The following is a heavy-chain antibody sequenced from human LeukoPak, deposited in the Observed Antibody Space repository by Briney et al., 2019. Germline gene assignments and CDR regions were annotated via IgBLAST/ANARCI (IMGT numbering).Heavy chain of an antibody. CDR2: ISSSGSAI. J-gene: IGHJ4*02. Sequence: GGSLRLACAASGFTFSSYEMNWVRQAPGKGLEWVSYISSSGSAIYYADSVKGRFTISRDNAKNSLYLQMNSLRAEDTAVYYCARDEYNYGYVSYFDYWGQGTLVTVSS. D-gene: IGHD5-18*01. CDR1: GFTFSSYE. V-gene: IGHV3-48*03. CDR3: ARDEYNYGYVSYFDY.